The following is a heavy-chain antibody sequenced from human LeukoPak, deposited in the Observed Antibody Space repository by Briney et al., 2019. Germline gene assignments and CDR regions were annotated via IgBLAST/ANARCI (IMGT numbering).Heavy chain of an antibody. Sequence: GGSLRLSCAASGFTFSDHAMSWVRQAPGKGLEWVSSISSSSSYIYYADSVKGRFTISRDNAKNSLYLQMNSLRAEDTAVYYCARDPPALYYYDSSGSDYWGQGTLVTVSS. CDR3: ARDPPALYYYDSSGSDY. D-gene: IGHD3-22*01. CDR1: GFTFSDHA. J-gene: IGHJ4*02. V-gene: IGHV3-21*01. CDR2: ISSSSSYI.